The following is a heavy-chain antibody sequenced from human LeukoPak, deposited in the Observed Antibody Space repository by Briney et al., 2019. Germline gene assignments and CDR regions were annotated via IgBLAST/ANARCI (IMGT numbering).Heavy chain of an antibody. V-gene: IGHV3-7*01. Sequence: GGSLRLSCAASGFTFSNAWMSWVRQAPGKGLEWVANIKQDGSEKYYVDSVKGRFTISRDNAKNSLYLQMNSLRAEDTAVYYCARKRGYSSYNWFDPWGQGTLVTVSS. CDR2: IKQDGSEK. D-gene: IGHD5-18*01. CDR1: GFTFSNAW. J-gene: IGHJ5*02. CDR3: ARKRGYSSYNWFDP.